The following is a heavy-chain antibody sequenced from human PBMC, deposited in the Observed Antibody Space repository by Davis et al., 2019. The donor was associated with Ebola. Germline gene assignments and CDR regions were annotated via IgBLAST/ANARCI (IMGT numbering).Heavy chain of an antibody. V-gene: IGHV1-69*02. Sequence: SVKVSCKASGGTFSSYTISWVRQAPGQGLEWMGRIIPILAITNYAQKFQGRFTITAHKYTSTAYMELSSLRSEDTAVYYCATRREGYTWAEEYWGQGTVVTVSS. D-gene: IGHD5-24*01. CDR2: IIPILAIT. CDR3: ATRREGYTWAEEY. CDR1: GGTFSSYT. J-gene: IGHJ4*02.